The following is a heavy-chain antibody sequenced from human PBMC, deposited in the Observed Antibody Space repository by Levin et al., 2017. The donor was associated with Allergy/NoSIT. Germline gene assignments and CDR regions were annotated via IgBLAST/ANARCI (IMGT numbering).Heavy chain of an antibody. CDR2: IYLSGST. J-gene: IGHJ4*02. Sequence: PSETLSLTYAVSGGSISSGGYSWSWIRQPPGKGLEWIGNIYLSGSTYYNPSLKSRVTISVDRSKNQLSLNLSSVTAADTAVYYCARVAGYSYGYYFDYWGQGTLVTVSS. V-gene: IGHV4-30-2*01. D-gene: IGHD5-18*01. CDR1: GGSISSGGYS. CDR3: ARVAGYSYGYYFDY.